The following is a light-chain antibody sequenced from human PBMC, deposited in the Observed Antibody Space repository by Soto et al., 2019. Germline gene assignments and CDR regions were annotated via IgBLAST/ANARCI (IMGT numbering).Light chain of an antibody. CDR2: AAS. J-gene: IGKJ1*01. Sequence: EIVFTHSPGTLSFSPGARATLFCRASQSVSKFLGWYQQKPGQAPRLLIYAASNRATGIPDRFSGSGSGTDFTLTISSLEPEDFAVYYCQQRSKWPRTFGQGTKVDIK. CDR1: QSVSKF. V-gene: IGKV3-11*01. CDR3: QQRSKWPRT.